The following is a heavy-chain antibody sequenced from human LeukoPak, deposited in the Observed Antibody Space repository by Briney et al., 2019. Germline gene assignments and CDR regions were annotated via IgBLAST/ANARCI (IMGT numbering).Heavy chain of an antibody. CDR3: AKSLFTSATGTGRAFHI. D-gene: IGHD1-1*01. V-gene: IGHV3-23*01. J-gene: IGHJ3*02. CDR1: GFTFSKFP. CDR2: ISASGAVT. Sequence: GGSLRLYCAASGFTFSKFPMGWVRQAPGRGLERVSAISASGAVTFYADSLRGRLTISRDNSKSTLYLQMHGLRAEYTAIFYCAKSLFTSATGTGRAFHIWGQGTRVTVSS.